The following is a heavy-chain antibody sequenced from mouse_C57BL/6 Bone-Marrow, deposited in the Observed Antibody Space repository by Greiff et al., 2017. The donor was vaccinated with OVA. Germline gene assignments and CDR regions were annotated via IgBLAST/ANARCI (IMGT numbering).Heavy chain of an antibody. CDR2: IDPSDSYT. V-gene: IGHV1-69*01. CDR1: GYTFTSYW. CDR3: AKEDPTTVDWYFDV. J-gene: IGHJ1*03. D-gene: IGHD1-1*01. Sequence: QVQLQQPGAELVMPGASVKLSCKASGYTFTSYWMHWVKQRPGQGLEWIGEIDPSDSYTNYNQKFKGKSTLTVDKSSSTAYMQLSSLTSEDSAVYYCAKEDPTTVDWYFDVWGTGTTVTVSS.